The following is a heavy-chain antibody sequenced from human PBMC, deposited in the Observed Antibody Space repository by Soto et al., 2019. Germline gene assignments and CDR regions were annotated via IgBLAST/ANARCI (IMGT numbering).Heavy chain of an antibody. Sequence: SGPTLVNPTQTLTLTCTFSGFSLSSSGAGVGWIRQPPGKALEWLALIYWNDDKRYSPSLKSRLTITKDTSKNQVVLTMTNMDTVDTATYFCAHRESFLVYQNWFDPWGQGTRVTVSS. CDR2: IYWNDDK. CDR1: GFSLSSSGAG. D-gene: IGHD2-2*01. J-gene: IGHJ5*02. V-gene: IGHV2-5*01. CDR3: AHRESFLVYQNWFDP.